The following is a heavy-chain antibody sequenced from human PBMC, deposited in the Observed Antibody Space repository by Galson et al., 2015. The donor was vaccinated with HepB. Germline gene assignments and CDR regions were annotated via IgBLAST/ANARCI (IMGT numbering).Heavy chain of an antibody. D-gene: IGHD1-26*01. V-gene: IGHV1-3*01. CDR1: GHSFTMIA. Sequence: SVKVSCKASGHSFTMIAIYWARQAPGQWLEWLGWINADNGNTRSSQTFQGIVTFTRDTSAGTAYMELSSMRSGDTALYYCARSATILYQDYLDDWGQATVDTV. J-gene: IGHJ4*02. CDR2: INADNGNT. CDR3: ARSATILYQDYLDD.